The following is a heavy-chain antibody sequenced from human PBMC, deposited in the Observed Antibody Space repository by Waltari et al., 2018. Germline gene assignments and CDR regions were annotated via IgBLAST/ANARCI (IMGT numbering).Heavy chain of an antibody. V-gene: IGHV4-38-2*02. Sequence: QVQLQESGPGLVKPSETLSLTCAVSGYSISSGYYWGWIRQPPGKGLEWIGSIYHSGSTYYNPSLKSRVTISVDTSKNQFSLKLSSVTAADTAVYYCARDSDSTHSFDYWGLGTLVTVSS. CDR2: IYHSGST. CDR3: ARDSDSTHSFDY. J-gene: IGHJ4*02. CDR1: GYSISSGYY. D-gene: IGHD2-2*01.